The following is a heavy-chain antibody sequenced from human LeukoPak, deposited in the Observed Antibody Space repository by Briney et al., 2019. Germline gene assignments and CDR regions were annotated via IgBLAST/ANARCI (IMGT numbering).Heavy chain of an antibody. CDR1: GFTFDDYA. J-gene: IGHJ4*02. CDR2: ISWDGGST. V-gene: IGHV3-43D*03. CDR3: AKADDILTGYYLIDY. D-gene: IGHD3-9*01. Sequence: GGSLRLSCAASGFTFDDYAMHWVRQAPGKGLGWVSLISWDGGSTYYADSVKGRFTISRDNSKNSLYLQMNSLRAEDTALYYCAKADDILTGYYLIDYWGQGTLVTVSS.